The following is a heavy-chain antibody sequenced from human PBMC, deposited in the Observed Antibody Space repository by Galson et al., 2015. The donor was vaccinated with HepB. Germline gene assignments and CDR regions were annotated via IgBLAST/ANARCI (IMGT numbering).Heavy chain of an antibody. J-gene: IGHJ5*02. Sequence: SLRLSCAASTFIFSTYSMNWVRQAPGKGLEWVSYISSGTTTIYYADSVKGRFTISRDNAKNSLYLQMNSLRVEDTAVYYCARAALGWFDPWGQGTLVTVSS. CDR3: ARAALGWFDP. V-gene: IGHV3-48*04. CDR2: ISSGTTTI. D-gene: IGHD6-25*01. CDR1: TFIFSTYS.